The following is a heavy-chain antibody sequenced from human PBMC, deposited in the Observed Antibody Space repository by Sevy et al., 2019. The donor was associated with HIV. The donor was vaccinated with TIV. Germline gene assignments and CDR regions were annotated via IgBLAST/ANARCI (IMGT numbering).Heavy chain of an antibody. CDR3: ARQREDIIVIPAAFYGMDV. Sequence: SETLSLTCTVSGVSIRSSGYYWGWIRQPPGKGLEWIGSIFYSGSPNYNPSLKSRVTISVYTSKNQFSLKLSSVTAADTAVYYCARQREDIIVIPAAFYGMDVWGQGTTVTVSS. D-gene: IGHD2-2*01. V-gene: IGHV4-39*01. J-gene: IGHJ6*02. CDR1: GVSIRSSGYY. CDR2: IFYSGSP.